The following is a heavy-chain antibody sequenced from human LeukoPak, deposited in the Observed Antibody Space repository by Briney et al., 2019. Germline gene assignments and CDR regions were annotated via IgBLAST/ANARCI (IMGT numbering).Heavy chain of an antibody. V-gene: IGHV3-7*01. CDR2: IKQDGSEK. Sequence: PGGSLRLSCAASGITFSTYGMSWVRQAPGKGLEWVANIKQDGSEKYYVDSVKGRFTISRDNAKNSLYLQMNSLRAEDTAVYYCARDRRAYYDFWSGSHGGVDYFDYWGQGTLVTVSS. D-gene: IGHD3-3*01. CDR3: ARDRRAYYDFWSGSHGGVDYFDY. CDR1: GITFSTYG. J-gene: IGHJ4*02.